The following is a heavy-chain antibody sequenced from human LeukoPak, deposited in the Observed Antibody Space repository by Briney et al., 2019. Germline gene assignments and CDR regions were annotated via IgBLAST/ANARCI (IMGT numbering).Heavy chain of an antibody. CDR3: ARDALWFGGDTVADAFDI. Sequence: GASVKVSCKASGYTFTSYYMHWVRQAPGQGLEWMGIINPSGGSTSYAQKFQGRVTMTRDMSTSTVYMELSSLRSEDTAVYYCARDALWFGGDTVADAFDIWGQGTMVTVSS. J-gene: IGHJ3*02. D-gene: IGHD3-10*01. CDR1: GYTFTSYY. V-gene: IGHV1-46*01. CDR2: INPSGGST.